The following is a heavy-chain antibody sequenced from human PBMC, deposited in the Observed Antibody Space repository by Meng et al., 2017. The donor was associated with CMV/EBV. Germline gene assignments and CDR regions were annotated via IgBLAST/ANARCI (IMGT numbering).Heavy chain of an antibody. V-gene: IGHV1-46*01. D-gene: IGHD3-3*01. CDR1: GYTFTSYY. Sequence: ASVKVSCKASGYTFTSYYMHWVRQAPGQGLEWMGIINPSGGSTSYAQKFQGRVTMTRDTSTSTVYMELSSVTAADTAVYYCAREGAEGTIFGVVIMVGAFDIWGQGTMVTVSS. J-gene: IGHJ3*02. CDR2: INPSGGST. CDR3: AREGAEGTIFGVVIMVGAFDI.